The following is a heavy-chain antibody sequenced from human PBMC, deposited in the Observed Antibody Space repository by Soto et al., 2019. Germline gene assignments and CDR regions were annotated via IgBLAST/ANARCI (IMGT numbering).Heavy chain of an antibody. CDR2: IRSKAYGGTT. CDR1: GFTFGDYA. Sequence: GGSLRLSCTASGFTFGDYAMSWFRQAPGKGLEWVGFIRSKAYGGTTEYAASVKGRFTISRDDSKSIAYLQMNSLKTEDTAVYYCTRALYYYGSGAVNFDYWGQGTLVTVSS. D-gene: IGHD3-10*01. J-gene: IGHJ4*02. CDR3: TRALYYYGSGAVNFDY. V-gene: IGHV3-49*03.